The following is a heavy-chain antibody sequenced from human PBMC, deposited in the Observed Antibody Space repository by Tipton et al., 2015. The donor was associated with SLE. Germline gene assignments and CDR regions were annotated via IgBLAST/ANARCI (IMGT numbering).Heavy chain of an antibody. J-gene: IGHJ2*01. CDR1: GGSISSGSYY. CDR2: IYTSGST. D-gene: IGHD6-6*01. V-gene: IGHV4-61*09. CDR3: ARGTSEGYFDL. Sequence: TLSLTCTVSGGSISSGSYYWSWIRQPAGKGLEWIGYIYTSGSTNYNPSLKSRVTISLDTSKNQFSLKLTSVTAADTADTAVYYCARGTSEGYFDLWGRGTLVTVSS.